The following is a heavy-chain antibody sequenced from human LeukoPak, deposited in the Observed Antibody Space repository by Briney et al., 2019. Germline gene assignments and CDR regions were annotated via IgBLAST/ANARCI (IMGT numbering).Heavy chain of an antibody. Sequence: GGSLRLSCAASGFTFDAFGMQWVRQAPGKGLEWLAFISPDGINKKYADSHKGRFTISRDNSEETLYLQVDDLRVEDTGVYICARDWKESRSPYYMDIWGRGTTVIVSS. V-gene: IGHV3-33*05. CDR3: ARDWKESRSPYYMDI. CDR1: GFTFDAFG. D-gene: IGHD1-1*01. CDR2: ISPDGINK. J-gene: IGHJ6*03.